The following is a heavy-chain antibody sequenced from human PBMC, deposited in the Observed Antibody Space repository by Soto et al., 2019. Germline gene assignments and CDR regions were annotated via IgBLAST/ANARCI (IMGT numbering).Heavy chain of an antibody. CDR2: IYGGGDT. V-gene: IGHV3-66*01. J-gene: IGHJ5*02. Sequence: PGGSLRLSCAASGFTVSSYDMSWVRQAPGKGLEWVSVIYGGGDTYYAESVKGRFTNSRDKSKNTLYLQMNNLRAEDTAVYYCARGQIEQWLNWLDTWGQGTLVTVSS. D-gene: IGHD6-19*01. CDR1: GFTVSSYD. CDR3: ARGQIEQWLNWLDT.